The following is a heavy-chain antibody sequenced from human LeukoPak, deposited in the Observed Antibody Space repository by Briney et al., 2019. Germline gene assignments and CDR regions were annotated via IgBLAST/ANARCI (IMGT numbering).Heavy chain of an antibody. J-gene: IGHJ4*02. CDR3: DRDNGSGSYSIIFDY. Sequence: TLSLTCTVSGGSISSGDYYWSWIRQPPGKGLEWIGYIYYSGSTYYNPSLKSRVTISVDTSKNQFFLKLSSVTAADTAVYYCDRDNGSGSYSIIFDYWGQGTLVTVSS. CDR1: GGSISSGDYY. CDR2: IYYSGST. V-gene: IGHV4-30-4*08. D-gene: IGHD3-10*01.